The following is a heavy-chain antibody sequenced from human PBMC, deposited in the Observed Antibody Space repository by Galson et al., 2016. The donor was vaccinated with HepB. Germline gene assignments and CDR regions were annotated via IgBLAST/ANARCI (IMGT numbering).Heavy chain of an antibody. V-gene: IGHV4-39*01. Sequence: SETLSLTCTVAGDSISGSPYYWGWIRQSPGKGLQPSGSINYYGATFYTPSLESQVTMFVDTSRNQCSLRLRSVTATDKAVYFCARYPDVWGRAILVTVSS. D-gene: IGHD1-14*01. CDR2: INYYGAT. CDR3: ARYPDV. CDR1: GDSISGSPYY. J-gene: IGHJ1*01.